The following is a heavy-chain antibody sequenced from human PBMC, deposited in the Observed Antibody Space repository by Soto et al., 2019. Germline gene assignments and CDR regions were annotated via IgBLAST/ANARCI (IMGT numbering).Heavy chain of an antibody. Sequence: QVQLQESGPGLVKPSQTLSLTCTVSGGSIRSGGYYWSWIRQHPGKGLEWIGYIYYSGSPYYNPALKSRVTISVDTSKNQVSLKLSSVTAADTAVYYCAREGKGDTKEYFDYWGQGTLVTVSS. D-gene: IGHD5-18*01. CDR1: GGSIRSGGYY. V-gene: IGHV4-31*03. CDR3: AREGKGDTKEYFDY. J-gene: IGHJ4*02. CDR2: IYYSGSP.